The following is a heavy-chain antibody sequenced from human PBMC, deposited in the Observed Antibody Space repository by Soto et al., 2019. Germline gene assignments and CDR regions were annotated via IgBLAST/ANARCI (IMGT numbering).Heavy chain of an antibody. CDR2: IYYSGST. J-gene: IGHJ4*02. V-gene: IGHV4-31*03. CDR1: GGSISSGGYY. Sequence: QVQLQESGPGLVKPSQTLSLTCTVSGGSISSGGYYWSWIRQHPGKGLEWIGYIYYSGSTYYNPSLKSRVTISVDTSKKQFSLKLSYVHAADTAVYYWARSFGVAAAGPFDYWGQGTLVTVSS. D-gene: IGHD6-13*01. CDR3: ARSFGVAAAGPFDY.